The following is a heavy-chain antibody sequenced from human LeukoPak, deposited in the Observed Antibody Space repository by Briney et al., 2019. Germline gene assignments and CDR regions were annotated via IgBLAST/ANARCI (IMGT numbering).Heavy chain of an antibody. Sequence: GGSLRLSCAASGFTFDDYGLSWVRQVPGKGLEWVSGINWNGGSTGYADSVKGRFTISRDNAKNSLYLQMNSLRAEDTAVYYCARDRYRGIVATIPLVPFDYWGQGTLVTVSS. D-gene: IGHD5-12*01. J-gene: IGHJ4*02. CDR1: GFTFDDYG. CDR3: ARDRYRGIVATIPLVPFDY. CDR2: INWNGGST. V-gene: IGHV3-20*04.